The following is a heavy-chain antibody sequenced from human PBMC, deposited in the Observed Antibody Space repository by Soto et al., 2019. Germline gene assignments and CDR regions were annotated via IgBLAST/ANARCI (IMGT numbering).Heavy chain of an antibody. Sequence: QVQLQESGPGLVKPSETLSLTCSVSGGSVSSGSYYWSWIRQPPGKGLEWIGYIYYSGSTSYIPSLMSLVTISVDTSKNQFSLKLNSVTAADTAVYYCARAISGTVDAFDIWGQGTMVTVSS. V-gene: IGHV4-61*01. D-gene: IGHD1-7*01. J-gene: IGHJ3*02. CDR3: ARAISGTVDAFDI. CDR1: GGSVSSGSYY. CDR2: IYYSGST.